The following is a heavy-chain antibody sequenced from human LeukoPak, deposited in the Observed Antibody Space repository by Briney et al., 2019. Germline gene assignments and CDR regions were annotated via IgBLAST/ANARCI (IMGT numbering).Heavy chain of an antibody. CDR1: GGSISSSGYY. CDR3: ARHEYSGSYYGLSWFDP. CDR2: NYYSGSA. J-gene: IGHJ5*02. D-gene: IGHD1-26*01. V-gene: IGHV4-39*01. Sequence: SETLSLTCTVSGGSISSSGYYWGWIRQPPGKGLQWIASNYYSGSAYYNPSLKSRVTISVDTSKNQLSLKLSSLTAADTAVYYCARHEYSGSYYGLSWFDPWGQGTLVTVSS.